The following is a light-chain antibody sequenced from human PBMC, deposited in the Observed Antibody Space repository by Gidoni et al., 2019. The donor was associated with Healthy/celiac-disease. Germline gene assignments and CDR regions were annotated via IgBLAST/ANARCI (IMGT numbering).Light chain of an antibody. CDR3: QQYNSYSSLT. J-gene: IGKJ4*01. Sequence: DIQMTQSPSTLSASVGDRVTITCRASQSSSSWLSWYPPKPVKAPKLLIYKASRLESGVPSRFSGSGSWTEFTLTISGLQPDDFATYYCQQYNSYSSLTFGGGTKVEIK. V-gene: IGKV1-5*03. CDR1: QSSSSW. CDR2: KAS.